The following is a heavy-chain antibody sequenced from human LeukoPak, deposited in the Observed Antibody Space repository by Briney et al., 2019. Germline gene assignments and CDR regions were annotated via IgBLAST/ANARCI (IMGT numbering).Heavy chain of an antibody. CDR1: GFIVSGTY. V-gene: IGHV3-53*01. CDR3: AKGPVVTFDI. CDR2: IYSGGDT. Sequence: GGSLRLSCAASGFIVSGTYMTWVRQAPGKGLECVSIIYSGGDTYYTDSVKGRFTISRDNSKNTLYLQMNSLRAEDTAVYYCAKGPVVTFDIWGQGTMVTVSS. J-gene: IGHJ3*02. D-gene: IGHD2-15*01.